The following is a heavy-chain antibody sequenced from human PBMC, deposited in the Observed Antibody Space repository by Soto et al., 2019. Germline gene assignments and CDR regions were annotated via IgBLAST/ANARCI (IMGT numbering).Heavy chain of an antibody. D-gene: IGHD2-2*01. Sequence: GASVKVSCKASGGTFSSYAISWVRQAPGQGLEWMGGIIPIFGTANYAQKFQGRVTITADESTSTAYMELSSLRSEDTAVYYCASFQPAAIPNWFDPWGQGTPVTVSS. CDR3: ASFQPAAIPNWFDP. CDR2: IIPIFGTA. CDR1: GGTFSSYA. J-gene: IGHJ5*02. V-gene: IGHV1-69*13.